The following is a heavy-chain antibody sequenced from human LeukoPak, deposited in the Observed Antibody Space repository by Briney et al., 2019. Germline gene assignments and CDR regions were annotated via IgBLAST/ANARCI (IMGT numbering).Heavy chain of an antibody. CDR1: GFTFYDYA. CDR2: ISWNSGSI. D-gene: IGHD6-13*01. J-gene: IGHJ3*02. Sequence: PGRSLRLSCAASGFTFYDYAMHWVRQAPGKGLEWVSGISWNSGSIGYADSVKGRFTISRDNAKNSLYLQMNSLRAEDTALYYCAKEQQLVRGAFDIWGQGTMVTVSS. V-gene: IGHV3-9*01. CDR3: AKEQQLVRGAFDI.